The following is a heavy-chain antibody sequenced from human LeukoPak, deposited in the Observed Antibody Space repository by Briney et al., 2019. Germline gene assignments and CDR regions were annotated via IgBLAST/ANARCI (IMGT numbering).Heavy chain of an antibody. Sequence: XSXXXXXPGKGLEWIGXINHSGSTNYNPSLKSRVTISADTSKNQFSLKLSSVTAADTAVYYCARGSVSGITMIVVDLYYYYYGMDVWGQGTTVTVSS. J-gene: IGHJ6*02. V-gene: IGHV4-34*01. CDR2: INHSGST. D-gene: IGHD3-22*01. CDR3: ARGSVSGITMIVVDLYYYYYGMDV.